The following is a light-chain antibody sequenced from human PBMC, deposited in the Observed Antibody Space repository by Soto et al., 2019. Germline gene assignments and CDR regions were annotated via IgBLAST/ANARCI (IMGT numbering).Light chain of an antibody. J-gene: IGKJ5*01. CDR1: QSVSSY. Sequence: EIVLAQSPATLSLSPGERATLSCRASQSVSSYLAWYQQKPGQAPRLLIYGASSRATGIPDRFSGSGSGTDFTLTISGLQPDDFATYFCQQFNSYPITFDQGTRLAIK. V-gene: IGKV3-11*01. CDR2: GAS. CDR3: QQFNSYPIT.